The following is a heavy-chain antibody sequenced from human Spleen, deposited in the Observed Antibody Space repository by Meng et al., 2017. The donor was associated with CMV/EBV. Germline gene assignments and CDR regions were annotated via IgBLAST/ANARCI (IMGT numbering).Heavy chain of an antibody. CDR2: INSRGST. CDR3: AKSPRFCYGGDCYGTDLLLDY. CDR1: GFTVSSNY. Sequence: GESLKISCGASGFTVSSNYMSWVRQAPGKGLEWVSVINSRGSTNYAESVKGRFTISRDNSKNTLYLEMNSLKVEDTGVYYCAKSPRFCYGGDCYGTDLLLDYWGQGTLVTVSS. V-gene: IGHV3-53*01. D-gene: IGHD1-1*01. J-gene: IGHJ4*02.